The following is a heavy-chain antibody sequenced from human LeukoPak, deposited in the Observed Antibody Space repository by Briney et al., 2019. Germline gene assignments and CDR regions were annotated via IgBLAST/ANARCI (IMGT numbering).Heavy chain of an antibody. Sequence: GGSLRLSCAAFGFTFSTYSMNWVRQAPGKGLEWVSSITSSSNYIHYGDSVKGRFTISRDNAKNSLYLQMNSLRAEDTAVYYCARELTRGISSGWLYWGQGALVTVSS. CDR2: ITSSSNYI. CDR1: GFTFSTYS. J-gene: IGHJ4*02. CDR3: ARELTRGISSGWLY. V-gene: IGHV3-21*01. D-gene: IGHD6-19*01.